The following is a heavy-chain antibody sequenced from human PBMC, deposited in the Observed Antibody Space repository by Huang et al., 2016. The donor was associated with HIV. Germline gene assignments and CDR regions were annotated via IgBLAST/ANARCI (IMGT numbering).Heavy chain of an antibody. Sequence: QVQLVQSGAEVEKPGASVNLSCKASGFNFLTYALHWVRQAPGQRLEWMGWINGDGITKYSPKFDGRVTITRDRSANTVYVDLKRLTYEDTAVYYCARDKEAGTPFFDPWGQGTLVTVSS. D-gene: IGHD6-19*01. CDR3: ARDKEAGTPFFDP. CDR1: GFNFLTYA. V-gene: IGHV1-3*01. J-gene: IGHJ5*02. CDR2: INGDGIT.